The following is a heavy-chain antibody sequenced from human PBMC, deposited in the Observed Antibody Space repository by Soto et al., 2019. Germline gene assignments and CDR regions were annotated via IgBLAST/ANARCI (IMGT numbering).Heavy chain of an antibody. J-gene: IGHJ2*01. Sequence: EVQLLESGGGLVQPRGSLRLSCAASGFTFSSYAMSWVRQAPGKGLEWVSIISGSGDSTYYADSVKGRFTISRDNSKNTLYLQMNSLRAEDTAVYYCAKRTTGWYFDLWGRGTLVTVSS. CDR3: AKRTTGWYFDL. CDR1: GFTFSSYA. CDR2: ISGSGDST. V-gene: IGHV3-23*01.